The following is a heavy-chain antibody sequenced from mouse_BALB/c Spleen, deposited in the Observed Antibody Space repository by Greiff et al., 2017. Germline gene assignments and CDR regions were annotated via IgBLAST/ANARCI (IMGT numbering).Heavy chain of an antibody. Sequence: EVQGVESGGGLVQPGGSLKLSCAASGFTFSSYTMSWVRQTPEKRLEWVAYISNGGGSTYYPDTVKGRFTISRDNAKNTLYLQMSSLKSEDTAMYYCARAPVVAPYAMDYWGQGTSVTVSS. CDR3: ARAPVVAPYAMDY. D-gene: IGHD1-1*01. CDR1: GFTFSSYT. V-gene: IGHV5-12-2*01. J-gene: IGHJ4*01. CDR2: ISNGGGST.